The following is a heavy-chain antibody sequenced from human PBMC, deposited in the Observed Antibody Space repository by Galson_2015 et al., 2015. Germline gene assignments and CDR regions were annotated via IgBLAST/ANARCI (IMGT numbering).Heavy chain of an antibody. CDR1: GFIFSSYW. CDR2: IKQDGSEK. J-gene: IGHJ4*02. Sequence: SLRLSCAASGFIFSSYWMSWVRQAPGKGLEWVANIKQDGSEKYYVDSVKGRFTISRDNAKNSLYLQMNSLRAEDTAVYYCARDDYALTNWGQGTLVTVSS. CDR3: ARDDYALTN. D-gene: IGHD4-17*01. V-gene: IGHV3-7*03.